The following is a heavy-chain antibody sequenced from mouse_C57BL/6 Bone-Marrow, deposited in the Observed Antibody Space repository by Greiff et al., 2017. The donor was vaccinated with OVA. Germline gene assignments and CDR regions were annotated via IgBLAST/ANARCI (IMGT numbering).Heavy chain of an antibody. CDR1: GFTFSSYA. D-gene: IGHD1-1*01. V-gene: IGHV5-4*01. CDR2: ISDGGSYT. CDR3: ARVTTVERPT. Sequence: EVQVVESGGGLVKPGGSLKLSCEASGFTFSSYAMSWVRQTPEKRLEWVATISDGGSYTYYPDNVKGRFTIYRDNAKNTQYLQMSHLKSEDTAMYNCARVTTVERPTWGQGTLVTVSA. J-gene: IGHJ3*01.